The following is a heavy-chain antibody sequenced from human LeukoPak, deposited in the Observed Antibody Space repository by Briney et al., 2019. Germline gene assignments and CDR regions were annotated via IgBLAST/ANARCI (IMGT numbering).Heavy chain of an antibody. V-gene: IGHV1-8*01. D-gene: IGHD1-14*01. CDR3: AKGPERGAFDI. CDR1: GYTFTSYD. J-gene: IGHJ3*02. Sequence: ASVKVSCKASGYTFTSYDINWVRQATGQGLEWMGWVNPNSGDTGYAQKFQGRVTMTRNTSISTAYMELSSLRSEDTAVYYCAKGPERGAFDIWGQGTMVTVSS. CDR2: VNPNSGDT.